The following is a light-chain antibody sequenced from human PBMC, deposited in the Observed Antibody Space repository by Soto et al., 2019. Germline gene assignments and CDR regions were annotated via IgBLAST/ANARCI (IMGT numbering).Light chain of an antibody. CDR2: DAS. J-gene: IGKJ3*01. V-gene: IGKV1-5*01. CDR1: QGISSW. CDR3: QQYNNYLFT. Sequence: DIQMTQSPSSVSASVGDRVTITCRASQGISSWLAWYQQKPGKAPKLLIYDASTLESGVPSRFSGSGSGTEFTLTISSLQPDDFATYYCQQYNNYLFTFGPGTKVDFK.